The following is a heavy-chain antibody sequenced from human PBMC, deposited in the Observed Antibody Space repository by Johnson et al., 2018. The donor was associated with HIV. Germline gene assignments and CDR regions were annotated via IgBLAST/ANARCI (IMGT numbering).Heavy chain of an antibody. CDR1: EFTFNNFA. V-gene: IGHV3-30*04. J-gene: IGHJ3*02. Sequence: QVQLVESGGGVVQPGRSLRIYCAVSEFTFNNFAMHWVRLAPGKGLQWVAVISYYGYKKYYADSVRGRFTISRDNSKNTLSLQMDSLRPDDTALYYCARGRKDIGAADGLDNDAFDMWGQGTLVTVSS. CDR3: ARGRKDIGAADGLDNDAFDM. D-gene: IGHD6-13*01. CDR2: ISYYGYKK.